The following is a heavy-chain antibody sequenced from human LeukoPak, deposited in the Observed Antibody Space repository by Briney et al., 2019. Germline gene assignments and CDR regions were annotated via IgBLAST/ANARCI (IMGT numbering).Heavy chain of an antibody. J-gene: IGHJ5*02. CDR1: GFTFSSYW. Sequence: GGSLRLSCAASGFTFSSYWMSWVRQAPGKGLEWVANIKQDGSEKYYVDYVKGRFTISRDNAKNSLYLQMNSLRAEDTAVYYCARDKGSSTYYDFWSGYCWFDPWGQGTLVTVSS. D-gene: IGHD3-3*01. CDR3: ARDKGSSTYYDFWSGYCWFDP. CDR2: IKQDGSEK. V-gene: IGHV3-7*01.